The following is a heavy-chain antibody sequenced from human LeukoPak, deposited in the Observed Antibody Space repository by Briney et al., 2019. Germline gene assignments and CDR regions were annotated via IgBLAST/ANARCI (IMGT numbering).Heavy chain of an antibody. V-gene: IGHV3-30-3*01. J-gene: IGHJ4*02. CDR2: ISYDGSNK. CDR1: GFTFSSYA. CDR3: ARVQNGDTYSSGWGCGVDY. Sequence: GGSLRLSCAASGFTFSSYAMHWVRQAPGKGLGWVAVISYDGSNKYYADSVKGRFTISRDNSKNTLYLQMNSLRAEDTAVYYCARVQNGDTYSSGWGCGVDYWGQGTLVTVSS. D-gene: IGHD6-19*01.